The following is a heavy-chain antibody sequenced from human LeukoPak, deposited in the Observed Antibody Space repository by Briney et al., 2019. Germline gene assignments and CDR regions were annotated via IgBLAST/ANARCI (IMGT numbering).Heavy chain of an antibody. V-gene: IGHV3-23*01. D-gene: IGHD3-3*01. CDR2: ITGSGGTK. CDR1: GFSFTSYA. J-gene: IGHJ4*02. Sequence: GGSLRLSCAASGFSFTSYAMSWVRQAPGKGLEWVSAITGSGGTKYYADSVKGRFTISRDSSKNTLFLQMNSLRAEDTAVYSCAKDLAPFTIAWYAFDYWAGESWSPSPQ. CDR3: AKDLAPFTIAWYAFDY.